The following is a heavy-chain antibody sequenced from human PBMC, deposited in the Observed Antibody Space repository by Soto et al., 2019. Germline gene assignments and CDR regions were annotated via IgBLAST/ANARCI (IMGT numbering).Heavy chain of an antibody. V-gene: IGHV3-23*01. CDR3: AKDLPYGSGSYYRPSDY. Sequence: GGSLRLSCAASGFTFSSYAMSWVRQAPGKGLEWVSAISGSGGSTYYADSVKGRFTISRDNSKNTMYLQMNSLRAEDTAVYYCAKDLPYGSGSYYRPSDYWGQGTLVTVSS. CDR2: ISGSGGST. J-gene: IGHJ4*02. CDR1: GFTFSSYA. D-gene: IGHD3-10*01.